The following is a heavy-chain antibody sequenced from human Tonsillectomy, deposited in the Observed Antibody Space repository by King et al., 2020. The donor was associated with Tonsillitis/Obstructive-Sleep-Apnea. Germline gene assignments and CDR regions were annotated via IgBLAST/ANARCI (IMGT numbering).Heavy chain of an antibody. V-gene: IGHV3-21*01. J-gene: IGHJ4*02. CDR2: MSSSGAYI. Sequence: VQLVESGGGLVKPGGCLRLSFATPGFTFSTSTRNWVRQAPGKGLEWVSSMSSSGAYIYYADSVRGRFTISIDNAKNSLYLQLNSLRGEDTAVYYCAREVESGDYREAFDYWGQGTPVTVSS. D-gene: IGHD4-11*01. CDR1: GFTFSTST. CDR3: AREVESGDYREAFDY.